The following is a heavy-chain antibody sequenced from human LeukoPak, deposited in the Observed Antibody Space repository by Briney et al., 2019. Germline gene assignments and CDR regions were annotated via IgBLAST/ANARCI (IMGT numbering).Heavy chain of an antibody. J-gene: IGHJ6*04. CDR3: AKGARVVAATPVSYGMDV. D-gene: IGHD2-15*01. CDR1: GFTFSSYA. CDR2: ISGSGGST. V-gene: IGHV3-23*01. Sequence: GGSLRLSCAASGFTFSSYAMHWVRQAPGKGLEWVSAISGSGGSTYYADSVKGRFTISRDNSKNTLYLQMNSLRAEDTAVYYCAKGARVVAATPVSYGMDVWGKGTTVTVSS.